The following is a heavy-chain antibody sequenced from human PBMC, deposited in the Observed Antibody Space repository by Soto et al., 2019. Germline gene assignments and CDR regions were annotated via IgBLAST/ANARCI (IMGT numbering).Heavy chain of an antibody. D-gene: IGHD6-13*01. CDR2: IIPIFGTA. CDR1: GGTFSSYA. Sequence: SVKVSCKXSGGTFSSYAISWVRQAPGQGLEWMGGIIPIFGTANYAQKFQGRVTITADESTSTAYMELSSLRSEDTAVYYCARGALIAAAGRHAFDIWGQGTMVTVSS. CDR3: ARGALIAAAGRHAFDI. V-gene: IGHV1-69*13. J-gene: IGHJ3*02.